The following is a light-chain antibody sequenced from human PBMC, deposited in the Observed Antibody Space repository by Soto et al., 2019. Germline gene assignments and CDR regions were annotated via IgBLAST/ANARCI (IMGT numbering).Light chain of an antibody. V-gene: IGKV1-39*01. J-gene: IGKJ4*01. Sequence: IQMTQSPSTLPAAVGDRVTITCRASQGIANWLAWYQQKPGKAPKLLIYAASSLQSGVPSRFSGSGSGTDFTLTISSLQPEDFATYYCQQSYSTSALTFGGGTKVDIK. CDR2: AAS. CDR3: QQSYSTSALT. CDR1: QGIANW.